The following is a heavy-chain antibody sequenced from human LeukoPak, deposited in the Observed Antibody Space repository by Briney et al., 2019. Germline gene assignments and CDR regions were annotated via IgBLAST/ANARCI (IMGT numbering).Heavy chain of an antibody. J-gene: IGHJ5*02. CDR2: YYYGGNT. CDR1: GGSVPSSYY. CDR3: ARHVMAVSEDYFDP. Sequence: PSETLSLTCTVSGGSVPSSYYWGWIRQPPGKGLEWIGTYYYGGNTYYNPSLKSRLIISVDTSKNQFSLKLSSVTAADSAMYYCARHVMAVSEDYFDPWGQGTLVTVSS. D-gene: IGHD6-19*01. V-gene: IGHV4-39*01.